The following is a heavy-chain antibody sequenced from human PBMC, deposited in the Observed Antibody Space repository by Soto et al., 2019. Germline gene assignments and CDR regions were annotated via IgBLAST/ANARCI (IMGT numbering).Heavy chain of an antibody. CDR2: ISSSGSTK. D-gene: IGHD6-13*01. Sequence: ESGGGLVKPGGSLRLSCAASGFTFSDYYMSWIRQAPGKGLEWASYISSSGSTKYYADSVKGRFTISRDNAKNSLYLQTNSLRAEDTSVYYCARDVSDRSSWNGPGRYFDLWCRGTLLTVS. V-gene: IGHV3-11*01. J-gene: IGHJ2*01. CDR1: GFTFSDYY. CDR3: ARDVSDRSSWNGPGRYFDL.